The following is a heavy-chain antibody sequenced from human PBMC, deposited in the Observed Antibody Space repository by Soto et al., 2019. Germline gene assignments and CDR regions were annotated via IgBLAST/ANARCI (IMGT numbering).Heavy chain of an antibody. CDR1: GGSISTGGYY. Sequence: SETLSLTCTVSGGSISTGGYYWNWIRQHPGKGLEWIGYLYYSGSTYYNPSLKSRVTISVNTSKNQFSLKLSSVTAADTAVYYWARSVSPGGRGTLATVPS. J-gene: IGHJ4*02. CDR2: LYYSGST. CDR3: ARSVSP. V-gene: IGHV4-31*03.